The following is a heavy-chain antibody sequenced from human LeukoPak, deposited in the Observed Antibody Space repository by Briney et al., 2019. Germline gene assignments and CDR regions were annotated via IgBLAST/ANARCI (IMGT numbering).Heavy chain of an antibody. CDR3: ARGRRTMVRGVNIGPFDY. J-gene: IGHJ4*02. CDR2: MNPNSGNT. D-gene: IGHD3-10*01. V-gene: IGHV1-8*01. Sequence: ASVKVSCKASGYTFTSYDINWVRQATGQGLEWMGWMNPNSGNTGYAQKFQGRVTMTRNTSISTAYMELSSLRSEDTAVYYCARGRRTMVRGVNIGPFDYWGQGTLVTVSS. CDR1: GYTFTSYD.